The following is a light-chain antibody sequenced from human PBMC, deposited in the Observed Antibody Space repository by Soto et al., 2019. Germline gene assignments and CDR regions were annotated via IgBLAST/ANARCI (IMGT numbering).Light chain of an antibody. CDR1: QSVGTY. J-gene: IGKJ4*01. CDR2: DSS. Sequence: EIVMTQSPATLSLSPGERATLSCRASQSVGTYLAWYQQKPGQAPRLLIYDSSKRATDIPARVSCRGSGTDFTLTISSLEPEDFAVYYCQQRSIWAPAFGGGTKVEIK. V-gene: IGKV3-11*01. CDR3: QQRSIWAPA.